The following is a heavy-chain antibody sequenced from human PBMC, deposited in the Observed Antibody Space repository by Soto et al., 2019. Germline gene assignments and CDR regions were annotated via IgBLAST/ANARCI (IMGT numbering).Heavy chain of an antibody. D-gene: IGHD3-3*01. J-gene: IGHJ6*02. Sequence: PGGSLRLSCAASGFTFSSYGMHWVRQAPGKGLEWVAVISYDGSNKYYADSVKGRFTISRDNSKNTLYLQMNSLRAEDTAVYYCAKDAGEGNYDFWSGQDALYGMDVWGQGTTVTVSS. V-gene: IGHV3-30*18. CDR3: AKDAGEGNYDFWSGQDALYGMDV. CDR2: ISYDGSNK. CDR1: GFTFSSYG.